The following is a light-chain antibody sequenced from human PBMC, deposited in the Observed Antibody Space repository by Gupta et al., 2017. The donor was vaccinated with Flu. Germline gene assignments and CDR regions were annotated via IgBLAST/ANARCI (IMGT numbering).Light chain of an antibody. Sequence: EIVITQSPATRSVSPGERATLACTARQSVSSNLAWYQQKPGQAPRLLIHGASTRATGIPARFSGSGSGTEFTLTISSLHSEDVAVYYCQQYKNWPPGSTFGHGTKVEIK. CDR3: QQYKNWPPGST. V-gene: IGKV3-15*01. J-gene: IGKJ3*01. CDR2: GAS. CDR1: QSVSSN.